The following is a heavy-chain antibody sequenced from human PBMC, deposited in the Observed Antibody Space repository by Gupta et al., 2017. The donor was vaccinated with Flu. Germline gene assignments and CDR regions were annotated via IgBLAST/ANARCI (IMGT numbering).Heavy chain of an antibody. CDR2: IHYSGAA. Sequence: QVQLQESSPELVKPSETLSLTCIVSGDSITNHYLSWIRQPPGKGLDWIAYIHYSGAANYNPYLKGRATMSVDTSKNQFSLKRTSVTAEEKEAYYWASSPINHNERGGYLSLYFASWCQGSLVTVSS. J-gene: IGHJ4*02. CDR3: ASSPINHNERGGYLSLYFAS. V-gene: IGHV4-59*08. CDR1: GDSITNHY. D-gene: IGHD3-9*01.